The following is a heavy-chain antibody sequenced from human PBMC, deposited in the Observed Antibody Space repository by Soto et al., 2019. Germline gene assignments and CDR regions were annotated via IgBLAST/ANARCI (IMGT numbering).Heavy chain of an antibody. CDR1: GFTFSSYA. CDR2: SSGSGGST. CDR3: AKDLRGVYLGYFGY. V-gene: IGHV3-23*01. J-gene: IGHJ4*02. Sequence: EVQLLESGGGLVQPGGSLRLSCAASGFTFSSYAMRWVRQAPGKGLEWVSASSGSGGSTYYADSVKGRFTISRDNSKNPLYLQMNSLRAEDTAVYYCAKDLRGVYLGYFGYWGQGTLVTVSS. D-gene: IGHD1-26*01.